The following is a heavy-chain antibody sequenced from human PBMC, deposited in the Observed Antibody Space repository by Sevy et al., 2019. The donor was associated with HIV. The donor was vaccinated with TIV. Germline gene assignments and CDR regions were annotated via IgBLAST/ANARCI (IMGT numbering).Heavy chain of an antibody. CDR3: ARAIGTTVVTPVDY. J-gene: IGHJ4*02. CDR2: MNPNSGDT. D-gene: IGHD3-10*01. CDR1: GYTFTRYE. V-gene: IGHV1-8*01. Sequence: ASVKVSCKASGYTFTRYEINWVRQATGQGLEWMGWMNPNSGDTGSVQKFQGRVTMTRNTSISPAYMELRSLRSDDTAVYYCARAIGTTVVTPVDYWGQGTLVTVSS.